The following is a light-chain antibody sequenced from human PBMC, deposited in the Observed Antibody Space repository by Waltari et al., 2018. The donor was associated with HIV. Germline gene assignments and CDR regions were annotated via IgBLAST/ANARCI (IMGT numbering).Light chain of an antibody. V-gene: IGLV2-8*01. J-gene: IGLJ1*01. Sequence: QSALTQPPSASGSPGQSVTISSPGTTTSIVGYNYVSWSQQPPAEPPSLIINDVTKRPSGVPDRFSGSKSGNTASLTVSGLQAEDEAEYYCNSYAGSSKSYVFGTGTKVTVL. CDR1: TTSIVGYNY. CDR3: NSYAGSSKSYV. CDR2: DVT.